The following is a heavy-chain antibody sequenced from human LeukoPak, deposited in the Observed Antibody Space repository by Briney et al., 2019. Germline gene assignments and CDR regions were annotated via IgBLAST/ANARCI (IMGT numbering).Heavy chain of an antibody. V-gene: IGHV4-34*01. D-gene: IGHD6-19*01. CDR3: ARMQYYLSPGIAVAGTGY. J-gene: IGHJ4*02. CDR2: INLSGST. CDR1: GGSLRGYS. Sequence: SETLSLTCAVYGGSLRGYSWSGIRQPPGKGREWIGEINLSGSTNYNPSFKSRVTISVDTSKNQFSLKLSSVTAADTAVYYCARMQYYLSPGIAVAGTGYWGQGTLVTVSS.